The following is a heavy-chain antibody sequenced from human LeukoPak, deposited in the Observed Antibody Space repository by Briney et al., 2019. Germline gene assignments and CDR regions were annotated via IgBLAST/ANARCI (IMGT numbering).Heavy chain of an antibody. D-gene: IGHD3-10*01. CDR2: ISTSSIYV. J-gene: IGHJ4*02. CDR3: ATDYYVSGSYYRLFY. CDR1: GFTFSSYT. Sequence: GGSLRLSCAASGFTFSSYTMNWVRQAPGKGLEWVSSISTSSIYVYYADSVKGRFTISRDNAKNTLYLQMNNLRAEDTAIYYCATDYYVSGSYYRLFYWGQGTLVTVSS. V-gene: IGHV3-21*01.